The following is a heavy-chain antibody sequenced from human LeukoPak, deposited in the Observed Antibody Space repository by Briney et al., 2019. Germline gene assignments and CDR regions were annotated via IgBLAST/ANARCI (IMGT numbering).Heavy chain of an antibody. V-gene: IGHV3-74*01. CDR1: GFRLANFW. CDR2: IISDGTTT. J-gene: IGHJ4*02. D-gene: IGHD2/OR15-2a*01. Sequence: PGGSLRLSCTASGFRLANFWMYWVRQVPGKGLVWVSRIISDGTTTSYADSVKGRFTIFKYHAKNTLYRQMIRAQDTDASMYYCTRDWRNMAFDYWGQGTLVTVSS. CDR3: TRDWRNMAFDY.